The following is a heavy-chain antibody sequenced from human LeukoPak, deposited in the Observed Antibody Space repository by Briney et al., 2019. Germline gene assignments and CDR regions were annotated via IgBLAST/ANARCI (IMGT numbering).Heavy chain of an antibody. CDR2: IYSGDTT. CDR1: GFSVNNNY. J-gene: IGHJ5*02. D-gene: IGHD4-17*01. CDR3: VREFYGP. Sequence: GGSLRLSCTASGFSVNNNYISWVRQAPGRGLEWVSVIYSGDTTFYADSVKDRFTISRDNSKNTVYLQMNNLRGEDTAMHYCVREFYGPWGQGTLVTVSS. V-gene: IGHV3-66*01.